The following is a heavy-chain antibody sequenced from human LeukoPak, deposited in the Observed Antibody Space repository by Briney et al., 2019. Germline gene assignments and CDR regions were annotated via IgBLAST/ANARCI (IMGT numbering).Heavy chain of an antibody. CDR2: IYYSGSP. D-gene: IGHD3-22*01. CDR3: ARVMSNYDSSGYYGPVVDY. Sequence: SETLSLTCTVSGGSVSNYYWNWIRQPAGKGLEWIGSIYYSGSPYYNPSLKSRVTISIDTSKNQFSLKLSSVTAADTAVYYCARVMSNYDSSGYYGPVVDYWGQGTLVTVSS. CDR1: GGSVSNYY. J-gene: IGHJ4*02. V-gene: IGHV4-4*07.